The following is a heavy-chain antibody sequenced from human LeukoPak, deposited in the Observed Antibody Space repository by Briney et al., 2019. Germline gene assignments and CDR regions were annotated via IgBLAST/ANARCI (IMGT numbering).Heavy chain of an antibody. D-gene: IGHD6-13*01. CDR2: ISAYNGNT. Sequence: GASVNVSCKASGGTFSSYAISWVRQAPGQGLEWMGWISAYNGNTNYAQKLQGRVTMTTDTSTSTAYMELRSLRSDDTAVYYCARAGYSSSWYYFDYWGQGTLVTVSS. V-gene: IGHV1-18*01. CDR3: ARAGYSSSWYYFDY. J-gene: IGHJ4*02. CDR1: GGTFSSYA.